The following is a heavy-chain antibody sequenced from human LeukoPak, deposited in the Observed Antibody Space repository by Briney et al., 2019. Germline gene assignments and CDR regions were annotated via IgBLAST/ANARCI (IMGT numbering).Heavy chain of an antibody. D-gene: IGHD5-24*01. Sequence: PGGSLRLSCAASGFTFSSYSMNWVRQAPGKGLEWVSYISSSSSTIYYADSVKGRFTISRDNAKNSLYLQMNSLRAEDTAVYYCARDRRGWLQYKTIGYWGQGTLVTVSS. CDR1: GFTFSSYS. CDR3: ARDRRGWLQYKTIGY. CDR2: ISSSSSTI. J-gene: IGHJ4*02. V-gene: IGHV3-48*01.